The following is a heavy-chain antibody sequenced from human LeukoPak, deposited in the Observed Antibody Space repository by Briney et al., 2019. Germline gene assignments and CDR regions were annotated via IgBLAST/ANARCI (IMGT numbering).Heavy chain of an antibody. Sequence: ASVKVSCKASGYTFTSYGISWVRQAPGQGLEWMGWISAYNGNTNYAQKLQGRVTMTTDTSTSTAYMELGSLRSDDTAVYYCARGGRYYGSGSYSSFDYWGQGTLVTVSS. CDR3: ARGGRYYGSGSYSSFDY. J-gene: IGHJ4*02. CDR2: ISAYNGNT. D-gene: IGHD3-10*01. V-gene: IGHV1-18*01. CDR1: GYTFTSYG.